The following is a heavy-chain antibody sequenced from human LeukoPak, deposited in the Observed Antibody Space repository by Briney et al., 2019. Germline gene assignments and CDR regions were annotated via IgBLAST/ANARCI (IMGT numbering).Heavy chain of an antibody. CDR1: EYSLSDLS. CDR2: FDSENNKM. CDR3: ATDRVYRSSGRSWGFFDY. J-gene: IGHJ4*02. D-gene: IGHD6-19*01. Sequence: AVTVSCKISEYSLSDLSIHWVRAAPGEGLEWMGGFDSENNKMVCSQKFQGRVTMTEDTSAETAYMELTSLRSEDTAVYFCATDRVYRSSGRSWGFFDYWGQGTLVIVSS. V-gene: IGHV1-24*01.